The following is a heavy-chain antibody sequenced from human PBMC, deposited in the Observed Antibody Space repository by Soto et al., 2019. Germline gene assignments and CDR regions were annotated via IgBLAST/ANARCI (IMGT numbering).Heavy chain of an antibody. V-gene: IGHV4-59*01. Sequence: KTSETLSLTCTVSGDTSTSYYWGWIRQAPGKGLEWIGHIHNSGTSTRNPSLNGRVTISIDMSKKQFSLKLTSLTSADTAVYYCARDFYDSVGYTWFDSWSQGTLVTVSS. CDR3: ARDFYDSVGYTWFDS. CDR1: GDTSTSYY. J-gene: IGHJ5*01. D-gene: IGHD3-22*01. CDR2: IHNSGTS.